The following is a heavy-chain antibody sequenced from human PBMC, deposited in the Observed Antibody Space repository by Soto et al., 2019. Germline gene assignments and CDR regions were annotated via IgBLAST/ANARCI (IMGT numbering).Heavy chain of an antibody. CDR2: VSGGSGTT. Sequence: EVQLLESGGGLVQPGGSLRLSCTASGFSLSTYGVTWVRQAPGKGLEWVSGVSGGSGTTHYADSVKGRFTITTDNSENTAYLQMNSLRVEDMAVYYCAKWNGYGDHWGQGTLVTVS. V-gene: IGHV3-23*01. CDR3: AKWNGYGDH. J-gene: IGHJ4*02. D-gene: IGHD1-1*01. CDR1: GFSLSTYG.